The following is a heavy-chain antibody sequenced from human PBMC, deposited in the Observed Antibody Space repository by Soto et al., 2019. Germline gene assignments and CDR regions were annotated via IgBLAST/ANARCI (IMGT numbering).Heavy chain of an antibody. V-gene: IGHV3-7*05. J-gene: IGHJ4*02. CDR3: ARVQSLAGVY. CDR2: IKQDGGDK. D-gene: IGHD6-19*01. CDR1: GFTFSNYW. Sequence: EVQLVESGGGLVQPGGSLRLSCAASGFTFSNYWMSWVRQAPGKGLEWVANIKQDGGDKYYVDSVKGRFSISRDNAKNSLYLHMISLRAEDTAVYYCARVQSLAGVYWGQGTLVTVSS.